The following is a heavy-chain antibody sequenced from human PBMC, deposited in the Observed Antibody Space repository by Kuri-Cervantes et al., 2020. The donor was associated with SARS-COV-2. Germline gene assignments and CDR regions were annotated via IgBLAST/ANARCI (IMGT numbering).Heavy chain of an antibody. CDR1: GGSISSSSYY. CDR2: IYYSGST. J-gene: IGHJ4*02. D-gene: IGHD2-15*01. V-gene: IGHV4-39*01. Sequence: SETLSLTCTVSGGSISSSSYYWGWIRQPPGKGLEWIGSIYYSGSTYYSPSLKSRVTISVDTSKNQFSLKLSSVTAADTAVYYCARQSVVASDDWGQGTLVTVSS. CDR3: ARQSVVASDD.